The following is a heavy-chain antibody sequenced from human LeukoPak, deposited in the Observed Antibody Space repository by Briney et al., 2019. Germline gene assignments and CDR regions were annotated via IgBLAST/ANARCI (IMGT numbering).Heavy chain of an antibody. CDR1: GFTFSSYS. CDR2: ISSSSSYI. D-gene: IGHD2-2*02. CDR3: ARAYCSSTSCYTYYFDY. V-gene: IGHV3-21*01. Sequence: GGSLRLSCAASGFTFSSYSMNWVRPAPGKGLEWVSSISSSSSYIYYADSVKGRFTISRDNAKNSLYLQMNSLRAEDTAVYYCARAYCSSTSCYTYYFDYWGQGTLVTVSS. J-gene: IGHJ4*02.